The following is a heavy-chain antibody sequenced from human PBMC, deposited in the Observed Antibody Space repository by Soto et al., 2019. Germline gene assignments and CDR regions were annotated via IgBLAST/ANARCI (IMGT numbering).Heavy chain of an antibody. J-gene: IGHJ6*02. CDR2: IYYSGST. Sequence: SETLSLTCTVSGGSISSDNYFWSWIRQHPGKGLEWIGYIYYSGSTYYNPSLRSRVTMSVDTSKNQFSLKLNSVTAADTAVYYCARDHFWARPPNLYYYDGMDVWGLGTTVTVSS. CDR1: GGSISSDNYF. CDR3: ARDHFWARPPNLYYYDGMDV. V-gene: IGHV4-31*03. D-gene: IGHD3-3*02.